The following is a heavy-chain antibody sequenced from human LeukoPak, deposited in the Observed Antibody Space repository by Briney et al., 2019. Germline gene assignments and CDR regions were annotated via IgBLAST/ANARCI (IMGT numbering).Heavy chain of an antibody. CDR1: GFTLNSHM. J-gene: IGHJ6*02. CDR3: ARGVGFTTCMDV. Sequence: GGSLRLSCAASGFTLNSHMMSWVRQAPGKGLEWVSYFNGRGGTTDYADSVKGRFMMLRDSSKDTLFLQMNSLRAEDTAVYYCARGVGFTTCMDVWGQGTTVTVSS. D-gene: IGHD1-14*01. V-gene: IGHV3-23*01. CDR2: FNGRGGTT.